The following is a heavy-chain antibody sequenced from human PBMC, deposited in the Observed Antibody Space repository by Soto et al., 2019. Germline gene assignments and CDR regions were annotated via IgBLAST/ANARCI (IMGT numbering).Heavy chain of an antibody. J-gene: IGHJ3*02. CDR1: GFTFSSYA. CDR2: ISYDGSNK. D-gene: IGHD6-19*01. V-gene: IGHV3-30*04. CDR3: ARDKLSRAVAGAFDI. Sequence: GGSLRLSCAASGFTFSSYAMHWVRQAPGKGLEWVAVISYDGSNKYYEDSVKGRFTISRDTSKNTLYLQMNSLRAEDTAVYYCARDKLSRAVAGAFDIWGQGTMVTVSS.